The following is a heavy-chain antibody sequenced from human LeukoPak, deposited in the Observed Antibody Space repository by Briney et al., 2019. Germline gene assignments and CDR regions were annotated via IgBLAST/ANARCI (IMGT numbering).Heavy chain of an antibody. V-gene: IGHV1-69*05. CDR2: IIPIFGTA. Sequence: ASVKVSCKASGGTFSSYAISWVRQAPGQGLEWMGGIIPIFGTANYAQKFQGRVTITTDESTSTAYMELSSLRSEDTAVYYCARVYYYDSSGYYGWFDPWGQGTLVTVSS. D-gene: IGHD3-22*01. CDR3: ARVYYYDSSGYYGWFDP. J-gene: IGHJ5*02. CDR1: GGTFSSYA.